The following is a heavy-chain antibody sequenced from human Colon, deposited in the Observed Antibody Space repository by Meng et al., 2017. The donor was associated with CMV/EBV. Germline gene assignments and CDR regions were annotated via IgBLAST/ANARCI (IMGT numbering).Heavy chain of an antibody. CDR2: VYLGGTI. Sequence: QLQLQPPGPSLVGPSGTLSLTCTVPGGSITNRNLWSWVRLPPGKGLEWIGEVYLGGTIHHHPSLQSRVTISLDKAKDHLSLKLASVTAADTAVYYCASLKDYDGRGYYYFESWGQGTLVTVSS. J-gene: IGHJ4*02. D-gene: IGHD3-22*01. V-gene: IGHV4-4*02. CDR1: GGSITNRNL. CDR3: ASLKDYDGRGYYYFES.